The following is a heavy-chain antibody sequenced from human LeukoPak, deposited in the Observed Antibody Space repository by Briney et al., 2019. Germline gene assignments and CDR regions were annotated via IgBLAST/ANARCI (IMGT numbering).Heavy chain of an antibody. CDR2: IYHSGST. V-gene: IGHV4-38-2*02. D-gene: IGHD2-21*02. Sequence: PSETLSLICTVSGYSISSAYYWGWIRQPPGKGLEWIGSIYHSGSTYYNPSLKSRVTISVDTSKNQFSLKLNSVTAADTAVYYCARDRDCGGDCYSGNWGQGTLVTVSS. CDR3: ARDRDCGGDCYSGN. CDR1: GYSISSAYY. J-gene: IGHJ4*02.